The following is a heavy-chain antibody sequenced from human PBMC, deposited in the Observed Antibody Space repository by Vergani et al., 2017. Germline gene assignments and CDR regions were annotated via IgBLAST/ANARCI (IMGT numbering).Heavy chain of an antibody. Sequence: EVQLVESGGGLVQPGGSLKLSCAASGFTFSGSAMHWVRQASGKGLEWVGRIRSKANSYATAYAASVKGRFTISRDDSKNTAYLQMNSLKTEDTAVYYCAPTSSGSWLPLDYWGQGTLVTVSS. D-gene: IGHD6-13*01. CDR1: GFTFSGSA. J-gene: IGHJ4*02. CDR2: IRSKANSYAT. V-gene: IGHV3-73*02. CDR3: APTSSGSWLPLDY.